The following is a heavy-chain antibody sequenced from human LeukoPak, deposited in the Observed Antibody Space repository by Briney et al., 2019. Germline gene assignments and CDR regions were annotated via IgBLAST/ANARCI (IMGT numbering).Heavy chain of an antibody. CDR1: GGSISSGGYS. CDR3: ARAGATVTTFFDY. J-gene: IGHJ4*02. CDR2: IYHSGST. D-gene: IGHD4-17*01. Sequence: PSETLSLTCAVSGGSISSGGYSWSWIRQPPGKGLEWIGYIYHSGSTYYNPSLKSRVTISVDRTKNQFSLKLSSVTAADTAVYYCARAGATVTTFFDYWGQGTLVTVSS. V-gene: IGHV4-30-2*01.